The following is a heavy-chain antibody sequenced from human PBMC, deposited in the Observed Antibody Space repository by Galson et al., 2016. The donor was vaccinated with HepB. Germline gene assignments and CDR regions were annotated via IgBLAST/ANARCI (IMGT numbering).Heavy chain of an antibody. CDR1: GYTFTSYA. J-gene: IGHJ4*02. V-gene: IGHV1-3*01. CDR2: INGNGNT. Sequence: SVKVSCKASGYTFTSYATHWVRQAPGQRLEWMGWINGNGNTKYLQKFQGRVTITRDTSASTAYMELSSLRSEDTAVYYCATNIVGATTSFDYWGQGTLVTVSS. D-gene: IGHD1-26*01. CDR3: ATNIVGATTSFDY.